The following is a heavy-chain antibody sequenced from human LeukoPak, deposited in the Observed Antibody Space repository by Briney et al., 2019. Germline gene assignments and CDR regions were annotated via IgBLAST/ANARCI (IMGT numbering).Heavy chain of an antibody. J-gene: IGHJ4*02. V-gene: IGHV4-61*02. D-gene: IGHD5-18*01. CDR1: GGSISSGSYC. Sequence: PSETLSLTCTVSGGSISSGSYCWSWIRQPAGKGLEWIGRIYTSGSTNYNPSLKSRVTISVDTSKNQFSLKLSSVTAADTAVYYCARLRGYSYGYLDYWGQGTLVTVSS. CDR2: IYTSGST. CDR3: ARLRGYSYGYLDY.